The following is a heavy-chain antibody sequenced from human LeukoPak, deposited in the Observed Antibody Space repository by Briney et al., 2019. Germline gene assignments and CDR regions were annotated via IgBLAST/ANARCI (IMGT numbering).Heavy chain of an antibody. Sequence: ASVKVSCKASGYTFTSYGISWVRQAPGQGLEWMGWISAYNGNTNYAQKFQGRVTITADESTSTAYMELSSLRSEDTAVYYCARGGGYYYGMDVWGQGTTVTVSS. J-gene: IGHJ6*02. D-gene: IGHD2-15*01. CDR1: GYTFTSYG. CDR3: ARGGGYYYGMDV. V-gene: IGHV1-18*01. CDR2: ISAYNGNT.